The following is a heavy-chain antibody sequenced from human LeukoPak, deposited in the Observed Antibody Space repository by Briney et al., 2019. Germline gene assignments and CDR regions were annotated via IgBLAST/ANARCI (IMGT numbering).Heavy chain of an antibody. D-gene: IGHD6-19*01. V-gene: IGHV1-2*02. Sequence: ASVKVSCKASGYTFTGCHMHWVRQAPGQGLEWMGWINPNSGGTKYAQKFQGRVTMTRDTSISTVYMELSRLRSDDTAVYYCAIISVADYFDYWGQGTLVTVSS. CDR1: GYTFTGCH. CDR2: INPNSGGT. CDR3: AIISVADYFDY. J-gene: IGHJ4*02.